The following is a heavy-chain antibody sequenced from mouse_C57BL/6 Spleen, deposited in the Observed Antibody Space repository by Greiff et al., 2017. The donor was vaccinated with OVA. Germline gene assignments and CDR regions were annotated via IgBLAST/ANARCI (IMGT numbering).Heavy chain of an antibody. J-gene: IGHJ3*01. CDR2: INPNNGGT. D-gene: IGHD1-1*01. CDR3: ARRDHYYGSSSAWFAY. CDR1: GYTFTDYY. V-gene: IGHV1-26*01. Sequence: VQLQQSGPELVKPGASVKISCKASGYTFTDYYMNWVKQSHGKSLEWIGDINPNNGGTSYNQKFKGKATLTVDKSSSTAYMELRSLTSEDSAVYYCARRDHYYGSSSAWFAYWGQGTLVTVSA.